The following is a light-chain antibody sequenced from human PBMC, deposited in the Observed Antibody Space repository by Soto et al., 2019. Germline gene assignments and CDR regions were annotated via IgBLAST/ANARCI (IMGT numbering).Light chain of an antibody. CDR2: DVS. CDR1: SSDVGSYKF. V-gene: IGLV2-14*03. Sequence: QSVLTQPASVSGSPGQSITISCTGTSSDVGSYKFVSWYQQHPGKAPKLIIYDVSNRPSGLSNRFSGSKSGNTASLTISGLQAEDEADYYCNSYTSIGTVVFGGGTKLTVL. CDR3: NSYTSIGTVV. J-gene: IGLJ2*01.